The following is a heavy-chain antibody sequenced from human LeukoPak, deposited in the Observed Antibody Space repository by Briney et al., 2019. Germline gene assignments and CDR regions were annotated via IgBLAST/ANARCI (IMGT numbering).Heavy chain of an antibody. D-gene: IGHD5-18*01. CDR2: INPSGGST. CDR1: GYTFTSYY. J-gene: IGHJ4*02. CDR3: AGGQLWGPFDY. Sequence: ASVTVSCKASGYTFTSYYMHWVRQAPGQGLEWMGIINPSGGSTSYAQKFQGRVTMTRDTSTSTVYMELSSLRSEDTAVYYCAGGQLWGPFDYWGQGTLVTVSS. V-gene: IGHV1-46*01.